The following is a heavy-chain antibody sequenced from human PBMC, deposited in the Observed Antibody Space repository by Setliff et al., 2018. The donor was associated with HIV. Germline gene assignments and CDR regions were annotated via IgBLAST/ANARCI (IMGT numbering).Heavy chain of an antibody. CDR3: ARGRFHRLHRPYSGSGSLGIQYFDY. CDR2: INHSGST. V-gene: IGHV4-34*01. J-gene: IGHJ4*02. D-gene: IGHD3-10*01. Sequence: SETLSLTCAVYGGSFNGYSWTWIRQPQGKGLEWIGGINHSGSTNYNPSLKSRVTISVNTSKSQFSLRLNSVTDTDTALYYCARGRFHRLHRPYSGSGSLGIQYFDYWGQGTLVTVSS. CDR1: GGSFNGYS.